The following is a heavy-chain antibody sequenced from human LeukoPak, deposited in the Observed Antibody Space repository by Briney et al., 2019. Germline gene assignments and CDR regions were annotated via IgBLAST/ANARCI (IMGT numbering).Heavy chain of an antibody. CDR2: IYYSGST. CDR1: GGSFSGYY. Sequence: SETLSLTCAVYGGSFSGYYWSWIRQPPGKGLEWIGYIYYSGSTNYNPSLKSRVTISVDTSKNQFSLKLSSVTAADTAVYYCARRRTVTTPFDYWGQGTLVTVSS. CDR3: ARRRTVTTPFDY. V-gene: IGHV4-59*08. D-gene: IGHD4-17*01. J-gene: IGHJ4*02.